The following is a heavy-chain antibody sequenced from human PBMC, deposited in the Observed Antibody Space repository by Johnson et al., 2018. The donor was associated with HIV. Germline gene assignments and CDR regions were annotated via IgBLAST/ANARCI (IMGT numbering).Heavy chain of an antibody. CDR3: AKALARYSSGWHDAFDI. D-gene: IGHD6-19*01. J-gene: IGHJ3*02. CDR1: GFTFSSYA. Sequence: QVQLVESGGGVVQPGRSLRLSCAASGFTFSSYAMHWVRQAPGKGPEWVAVIWYDGSNTYYADSVKGRLAISRYNSKNTLYLQMNSLRAEDTAVYYCAKALARYSSGWHDAFDIWGQVTMVTVSS. V-gene: IGHV3-30*09. CDR2: IWYDGSNT.